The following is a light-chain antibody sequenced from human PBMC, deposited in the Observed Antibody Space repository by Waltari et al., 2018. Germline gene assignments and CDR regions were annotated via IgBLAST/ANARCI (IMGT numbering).Light chain of an antibody. Sequence: QSVLTQPPSVSGAPGQRVTISCSGSSPNIGAGYDVHWYQQPTGTAPKLLIYGNNNRPSGVPDRFSGSKSGTSASLAITGLQAEDEADYYCQSYDRNLVIFGGGTKLTVL. CDR2: GNN. CDR1: SPNIGAGYD. CDR3: QSYDRNLVI. J-gene: IGLJ2*01. V-gene: IGLV1-40*01.